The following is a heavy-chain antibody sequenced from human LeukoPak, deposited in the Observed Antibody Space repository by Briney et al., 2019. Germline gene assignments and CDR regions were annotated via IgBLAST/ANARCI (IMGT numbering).Heavy chain of an antibody. CDR1: GFTFSSYS. CDR2: ISSSSDTI. J-gene: IGHJ5*02. V-gene: IGHV3-48*02. CDR3: ARAMVRGVIP. Sequence: HPGGSLRLSCAASGFTFSSYSMHWVRQAPGEGLEWVSYISSSSDTIYYADSVKGRFTISRDNAKNSLYLQMNSLRDEDTAVYYCARAMVRGVIPWGQGSLVTVSS. D-gene: IGHD3-10*01.